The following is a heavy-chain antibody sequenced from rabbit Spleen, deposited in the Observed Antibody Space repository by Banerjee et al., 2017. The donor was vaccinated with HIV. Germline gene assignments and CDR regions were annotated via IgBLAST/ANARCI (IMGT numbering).Heavy chain of an antibody. J-gene: IGHJ4*01. Sequence: QEQLVESGGGLVQPEGSLTLTCKASGFSFSDRDVMCWVRQAPGKGLEWIACINIVTGKSVYASWAKGRFMMSRTSSTTVTLQMTSLTAADTATYFCARDGAGGSYFALWGQGTLVTVS. CDR3: ARDGAGGSYFAL. D-gene: IGHD8-1*01. CDR2: INIVTGKS. V-gene: IGHV1S45*01. CDR1: GFSFSDRDV.